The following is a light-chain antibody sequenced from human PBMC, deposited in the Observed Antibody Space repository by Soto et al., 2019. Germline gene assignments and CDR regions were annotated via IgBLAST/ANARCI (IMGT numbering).Light chain of an antibody. J-gene: IGLJ2*01. Sequence: SYELTQPPSVSVSPGQTARITCSGDALPKQYAYWYQQKPGQAPALVIYKDSERPSGNPERFSGSSSGTTFTLTISGVQAEYEADYYFQSADSSGTYGVFGGGTKLTVL. CDR2: KDS. CDR3: QSADSSGTYGV. CDR1: ALPKQY. V-gene: IGLV3-25*03.